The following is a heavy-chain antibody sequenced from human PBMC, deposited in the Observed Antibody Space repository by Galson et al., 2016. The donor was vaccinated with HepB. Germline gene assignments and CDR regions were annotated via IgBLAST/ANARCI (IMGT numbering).Heavy chain of an antibody. V-gene: IGHV3-33*01. CDR1: GFTFSTYG. D-gene: IGHD3-10*01. Sequence: SLRLSCAASGFTFSTYGMHWVHQAPGKGLEWVAVIWYDGINKYYADSVKGRFTISRDNSKNTLYLQMNSLRAEDTAVYYCARDLSGRSGLDYWGQGTLVTVSS. J-gene: IGHJ4*02. CDR2: IWYDGINK. CDR3: ARDLSGRSGLDY.